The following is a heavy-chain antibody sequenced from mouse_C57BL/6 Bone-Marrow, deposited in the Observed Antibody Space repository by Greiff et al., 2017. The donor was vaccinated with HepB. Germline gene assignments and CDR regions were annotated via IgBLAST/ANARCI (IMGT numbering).Heavy chain of an antibody. D-gene: IGHD2-3*01. V-gene: IGHV1-82*01. CDR3: ARRIYLNY. CDR2: IYPGDGDT. J-gene: IGHJ2*01. Sequence: VQLQQSGPELVKPGASVKISCKASGYAFSSSWMNWVKQRPGKGLEWIGRIYPGDGDTNYNGKFKGKATLTADKSSSTAYMQLSSLTSEDSAVYFCARRIYLNYWGQGTTLTVSS. CDR1: GYAFSSSW.